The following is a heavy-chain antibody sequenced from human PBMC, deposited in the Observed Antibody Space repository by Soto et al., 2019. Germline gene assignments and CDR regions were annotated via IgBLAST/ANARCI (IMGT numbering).Heavy chain of an antibody. CDR3: ARTASVFDY. V-gene: IGHV6-1*01. CDR2: TYYRSKWYN. CDR1: WDSVSSKSAA. Sequence: SQTLSLTCAISWDSVSSKSAAWNWIRQSPSRGLEWLGRTYYRSKWYNEFAVSVKSRITVNPDTSKNQFSLQLSSVTPEDTAVYYCARTASVFDYWGQGTQVTVSS. J-gene: IGHJ4*02.